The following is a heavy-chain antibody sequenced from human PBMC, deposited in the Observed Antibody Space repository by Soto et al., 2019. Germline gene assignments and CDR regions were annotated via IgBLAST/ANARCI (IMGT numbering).Heavy chain of an antibody. D-gene: IGHD3-16*02. CDR1: GFTFSNAW. V-gene: IGHV3-15*01. CDR2: IKSKTDGGTT. Sequence: PGGSLRLSCAASGFTFSNAWMSWVRQAPGKGLEWVGRIKSKTDGGTTDYDAPVKGRFTISRDDSKNTLYLQMNSLKTEDTAVYYCTTDLFWYYDYIWGSYRYVGRASPWFDPWGQGTLVTVS. J-gene: IGHJ5*02. CDR3: TTDLFWYYDYIWGSYRYVGRASPWFDP.